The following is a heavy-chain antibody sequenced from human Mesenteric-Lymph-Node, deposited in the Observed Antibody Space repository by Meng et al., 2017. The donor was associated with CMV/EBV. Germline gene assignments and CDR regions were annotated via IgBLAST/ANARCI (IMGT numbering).Heavy chain of an antibody. J-gene: IGHJ6*02. CDR1: GYSFNSYW. Sequence: GESLKISCKGSGYSFNSYWIAWVRQMPGKGLEWMAMIYPADSDVRYSPSFQGQVTVSVDRSVSTAYLQWSGLKASDTAMYYCARYMTPPHSYKYLLDVWGQGTTVTVSS. CDR3: ARYMTPPHSYKYLLDV. V-gene: IGHV5-51*01. CDR2: IYPADSDV. D-gene: IGHD5-24*01.